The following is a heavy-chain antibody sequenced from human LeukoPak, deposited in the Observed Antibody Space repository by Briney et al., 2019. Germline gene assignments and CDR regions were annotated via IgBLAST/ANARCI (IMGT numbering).Heavy chain of an antibody. J-gene: IGHJ4*02. CDR1: GFTFSSYG. V-gene: IGHV3-30*02. CDR2: IWYDGSNK. CDR3: AKVPPTIFGVVDDY. D-gene: IGHD3-3*01. Sequence: PGGSLRLSCAASGFTFSSYGMHWVRQAPGKGLEWVAVIWYDGSNKYYADSVKGRFTISRDNSKNTLYLQMNSLRAEDTAVYYCAKVPPTIFGVVDDYWGQGTLVTVSS.